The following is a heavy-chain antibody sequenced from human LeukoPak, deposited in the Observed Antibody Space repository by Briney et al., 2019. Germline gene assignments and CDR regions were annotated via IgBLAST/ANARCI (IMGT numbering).Heavy chain of an antibody. D-gene: IGHD3-9*01. CDR2: ISGSGGST. CDR1: GFTFSTYA. V-gene: IGHV3-23*01. CDR3: ARDGQITISNFPGY. J-gene: IGHJ4*02. Sequence: GGSLRLSCAASGFTFSTYAMSWVRQAPGKGLEWVSAISGSGGSTYYADSVKGRFTISRDNSKNTLYLQMNSLRAEDTAVYYCARDGQITISNFPGYWGQGTLVTVSS.